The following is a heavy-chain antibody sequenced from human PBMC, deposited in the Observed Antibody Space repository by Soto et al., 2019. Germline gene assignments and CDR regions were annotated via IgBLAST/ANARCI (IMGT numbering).Heavy chain of an antibody. CDR2: ISSSSSYI. V-gene: IGHV3-21*01. Sequence: PGGSLRLSCAASGFTFSSYSMNWVRQAPGKGLEWVSSISSSSSYIYYADSVKGRFTISRDNAKNSLYLQMNSLRAEDTAVYYCALTSGYDILTGYYPRTYYYYMDVWGKGTTVTVSS. D-gene: IGHD3-9*01. J-gene: IGHJ6*03. CDR3: ALTSGYDILTGYYPRTYYYYMDV. CDR1: GFTFSSYS.